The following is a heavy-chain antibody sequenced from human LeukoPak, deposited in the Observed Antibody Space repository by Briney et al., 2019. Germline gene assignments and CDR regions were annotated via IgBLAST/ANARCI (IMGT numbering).Heavy chain of an antibody. Sequence: SETLSLTCAVSGVSISPYYWDWIRQPPGKGLEWIWYIHSSGSNNQYPALKSRVTISVDKSNKHFSLRRTSVTAADTALYYCASRTAAVHLVAFDLWGQGTMVTVSS. J-gene: IGHJ3*01. CDR2: IHSSGSN. V-gene: IGHV4-4*09. CDR3: ASRTAAVHLVAFDL. D-gene: IGHD2-15*01. CDR1: GVSISPYY.